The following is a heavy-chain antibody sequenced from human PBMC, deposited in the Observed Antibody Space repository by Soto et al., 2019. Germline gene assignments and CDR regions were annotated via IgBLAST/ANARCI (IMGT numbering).Heavy chain of an antibody. CDR2: ISSSGSTI. CDR1: GFTFSSYE. CDR3: AREAPLGYCSGGSCYLDAFDI. V-gene: IGHV3-48*03. D-gene: IGHD2-15*01. J-gene: IGHJ3*02. Sequence: GSLRLSCAASGFTFSSYEMNWVRQAPGKGLQWVSYISSSGSTIYYADSVKGRFTISRDNAKNSPYLQMNSLRAEDTAVYYCAREAPLGYCSGGSCYLDAFDIWGQGTMVTVSS.